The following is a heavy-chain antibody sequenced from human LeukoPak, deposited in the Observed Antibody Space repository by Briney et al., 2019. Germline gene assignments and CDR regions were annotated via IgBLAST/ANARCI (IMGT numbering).Heavy chain of an antibody. CDR1: GYTFTGYY. Sequence: ASVKVSCKASGYTFTGYYMHWVRQAPGQGLEWMGWINPNSGGTNHAQKFQGRVTMTRDTSISTAYMELSRLRSDDTAVYYCARDGTHSGGYLPTENWFDPWGQGTLVTVSS. CDR2: INPNSGGT. D-gene: IGHD1-26*01. J-gene: IGHJ5*02. CDR3: ARDGTHSGGYLPTENWFDP. V-gene: IGHV1-2*02.